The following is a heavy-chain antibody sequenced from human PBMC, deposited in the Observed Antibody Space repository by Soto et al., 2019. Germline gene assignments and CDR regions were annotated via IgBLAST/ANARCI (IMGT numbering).Heavy chain of an antibody. J-gene: IGHJ4*02. D-gene: IGHD3-3*01. Sequence: ASLKGSCKASGYAFSTHSISWVRQAPCQGFEWMGWISAFNGDTVYSQRLQGRVSMTTDTSTTTAYMGLRSLRTDDTAVYYCARVKTGISRPYYFDSWGQGTLVTVSS. V-gene: IGHV1-18*01. CDR3: ARVKTGISRPYYFDS. CDR2: ISAFNGDT. CDR1: GYAFSTHS.